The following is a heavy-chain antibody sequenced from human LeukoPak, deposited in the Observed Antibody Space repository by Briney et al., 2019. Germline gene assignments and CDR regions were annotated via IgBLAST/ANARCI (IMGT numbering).Heavy chain of an antibody. CDR3: ARHRYCSSTSCRPGDYYYGMDV. CDR2: IYPGDSDT. CDR1: GYSFSTYW. D-gene: IGHD2-2*01. V-gene: IGHV5-51*01. J-gene: IGHJ6*02. Sequence: GESLKISCKGSGYSFSTYWIGWVRQMPGKGLEWMGIIYPGDSDTRYSPSFQGRVTISADKSISTAYLQWSSLKASDTAMYYCARHRYCSSTSCRPGDYYYGMDVWGQGTTVTVSS.